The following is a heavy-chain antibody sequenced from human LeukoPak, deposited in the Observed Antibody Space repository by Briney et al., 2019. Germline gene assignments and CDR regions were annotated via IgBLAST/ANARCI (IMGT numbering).Heavy chain of an antibody. J-gene: IGHJ4*02. CDR3: ARNYYYDSSGYYWEFDY. D-gene: IGHD3-22*01. Sequence: GGSLRLSCAASGFTFSSYAMHWVRQAPGKGLEWVAVILYDGSNKYYADSVKGRFTISRDNSKNTLYLQMNSLRAEDTAVYYCARNYYYDSSGYYWEFDYWGQGTLVTVSS. CDR1: GFTFSSYA. V-gene: IGHV3-30-3*01. CDR2: ILYDGSNK.